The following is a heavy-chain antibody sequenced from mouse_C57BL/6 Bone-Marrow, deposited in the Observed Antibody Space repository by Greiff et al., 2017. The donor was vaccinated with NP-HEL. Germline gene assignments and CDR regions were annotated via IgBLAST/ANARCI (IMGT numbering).Heavy chain of an antibody. Sequence: VHLVESGPELVKPGASVKISCKASGYAFSSSWMNWVKQRPGKGLEWIGRIYPGDGDTNYNGKFKGKATLTADKSSSTAYMQLSSLTSEDAAVYFCARGYYGSRNYAMDYWGQGTSVTVSS. CDR1: GYAFSSSW. J-gene: IGHJ4*01. D-gene: IGHD1-1*01. CDR3: ARGYYGSRNYAMDY. CDR2: IYPGDGDT. V-gene: IGHV1-82*01.